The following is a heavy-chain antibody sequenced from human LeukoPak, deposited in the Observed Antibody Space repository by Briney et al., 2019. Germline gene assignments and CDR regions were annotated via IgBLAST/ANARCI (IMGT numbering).Heavy chain of an antibody. Sequence: ASVKVSCKASGYTFTGYYMRWVRQAPGQGLEWMGWINPNSGGTNYAQKFQGRVTMTRDTSISTAYMELSRLRSDDTAVYYCARDYGYSYGYGAPTFDYWGQGTLVTVSS. CDR1: GYTFTGYY. CDR3: ARDYGYSYGYGAPTFDY. CDR2: INPNSGGT. D-gene: IGHD5-18*01. J-gene: IGHJ4*02. V-gene: IGHV1-2*02.